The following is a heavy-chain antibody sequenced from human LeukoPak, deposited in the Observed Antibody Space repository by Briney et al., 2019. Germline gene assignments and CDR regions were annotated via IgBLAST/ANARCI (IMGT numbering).Heavy chain of an antibody. CDR1: GGSISSYY. D-gene: IGHD5-12*01. Sequence: SETLSLTCTVSGGSISSYYWSWIRQPPGKGLEWIGEINHSGSTNYNPSLKSRVTISVDTSKNQFSLKLSSMTAADTAVYYCARSLSYGLRGDYWGQGTLVTVSS. CDR3: ARSLSYGLRGDY. J-gene: IGHJ4*02. CDR2: INHSGST. V-gene: IGHV4-34*01.